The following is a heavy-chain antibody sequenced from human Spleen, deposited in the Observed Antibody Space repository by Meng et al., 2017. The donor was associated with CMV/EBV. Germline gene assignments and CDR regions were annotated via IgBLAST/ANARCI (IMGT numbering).Heavy chain of an antibody. D-gene: IGHD3-10*01. CDR2: ISWNSGTI. J-gene: IGHJ4*02. V-gene: IGHV3-9*01. Sequence: SLKISCAASGFTFDDYAMHWVRQAPEKGLEWVSGISWNSGTIGYADSVKGRFTVSRDNAKDSLYLRMNSLRAEDTAVYYCTRIPGREGSDYWGQGTLVTVSS. CDR1: GFTFDDYA. CDR3: TRIPGREGSDY.